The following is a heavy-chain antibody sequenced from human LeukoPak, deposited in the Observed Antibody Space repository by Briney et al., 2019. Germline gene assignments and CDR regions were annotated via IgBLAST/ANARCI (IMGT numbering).Heavy chain of an antibody. J-gene: IGHJ3*02. Sequence: PGGSLRLSCVASGFRFSSYGLHWVRQAPGKGLEWVANIKQGGSEKHCMDSVKGRFTISRDDAKNSLYLQMNSLRVEDTAMYYCAVIAVAGDAFDIWGQGTMVTVSS. CDR3: AVIAVAGDAFDI. CDR2: IKQGGSEK. D-gene: IGHD6-19*01. V-gene: IGHV3-7*01. CDR1: GFRFSSYG.